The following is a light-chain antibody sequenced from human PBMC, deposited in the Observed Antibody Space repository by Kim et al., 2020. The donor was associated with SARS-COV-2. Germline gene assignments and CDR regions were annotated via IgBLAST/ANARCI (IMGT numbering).Light chain of an antibody. CDR1: QGISNN. CDR3: QKYNNAPWT. J-gene: IGKJ1*01. Sequence: ASVGDRVTITCRASQGISNNLAWYQQKPGKIPKVLIYGASTLQSGVPARFSGSGSGTEFTLTISSLQPEDVATYYCQKYNNAPWTFGQGTKVEIK. CDR2: GAS. V-gene: IGKV1-27*01.